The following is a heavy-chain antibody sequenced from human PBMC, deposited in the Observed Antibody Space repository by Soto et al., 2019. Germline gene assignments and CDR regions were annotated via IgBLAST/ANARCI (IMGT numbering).Heavy chain of an antibody. CDR1: GYTFTSYG. CDR3: AREALLKLYYYYGMDV. Sequence: ASVKVSCKASGYTFTSYGISWVRQAPGQGLEWMGWISAYNGNTNYAQKPQGRVTMTTDTSTSTAYMELRGLRSDDTAVYYCAREALLKLYYYYGMDVWGQGTTVTVSS. V-gene: IGHV1-18*01. CDR2: ISAYNGNT. J-gene: IGHJ6*02. D-gene: IGHD1-26*01.